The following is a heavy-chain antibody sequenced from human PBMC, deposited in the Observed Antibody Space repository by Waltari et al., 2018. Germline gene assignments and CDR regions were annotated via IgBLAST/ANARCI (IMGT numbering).Heavy chain of an antibody. Sequence: EVQLVESGGGLVQPGGSLRLSCAASGFTFSSYSMNWVRQAPGKGLEWFSYISSISSTIYYAYSVKGRFTISRDNDKNSLYLQMNSLRAEDTAVYYCARDVVTTCWGQGTLVTVSS. J-gene: IGHJ4*02. CDR2: ISSISSTI. D-gene: IGHD2-21*02. CDR1: GFTFSSYS. V-gene: IGHV3-48*04. CDR3: ARDVVTTC.